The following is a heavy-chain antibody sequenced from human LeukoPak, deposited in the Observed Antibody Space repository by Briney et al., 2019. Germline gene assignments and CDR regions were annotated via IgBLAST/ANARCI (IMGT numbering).Heavy chain of an antibody. CDR2: IYTSGST. D-gene: IGHD3-10*01. CDR3: ARGLDYGSGSYYPWWFDP. V-gene: IGHV4-61*02. J-gene: IGHJ5*02. Sequence: PSQTLSLTCTVSGGSISSGSYYWSWIRQPAGKGLEWIGRIYTSGSTNYNPSLKSRVTISVDTSKNQFSLKLSSVTAADTAVYYCARGLDYGSGSYYPWWFDPWGQGTLVTVSS. CDR1: GGSISSGSYY.